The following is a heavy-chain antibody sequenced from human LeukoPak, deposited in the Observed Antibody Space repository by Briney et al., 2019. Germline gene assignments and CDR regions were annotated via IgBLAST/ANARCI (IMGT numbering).Heavy chain of an antibody. CDR2: ISSSGSTI. J-gene: IGHJ4*02. CDR1: GFTFSSYA. D-gene: IGHD1-26*01. V-gene: IGHV3-48*04. Sequence: QPGGSLRLSCAASGFTFSSYAMHWVRQAPGKGLEWVSYISSSGSTIYYADSVKGRFTISRDNAKNSLYLQMNSLRAEDTALYYCTRDPSNSGSYSRLDYWGQGTLVTVSS. CDR3: TRDPSNSGSYSRLDY.